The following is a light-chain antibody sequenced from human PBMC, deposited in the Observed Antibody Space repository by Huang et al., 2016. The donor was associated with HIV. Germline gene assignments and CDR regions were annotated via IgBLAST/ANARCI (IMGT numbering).Light chain of an antibody. CDR3: QQYNTYST. CDR1: QGVSSW. V-gene: IGKV1-5*03. Sequence: DIQMSQSPSTLSASVGDRVTITCRASQGVSSWFAWYQQKPGKAPKLLIYKASTVESGVRSRFSGSGSGTEFTLTISSLEPDDFSSYYYQQYNTYSTFGQGTKVEIK. J-gene: IGKJ1*01. CDR2: KAS.